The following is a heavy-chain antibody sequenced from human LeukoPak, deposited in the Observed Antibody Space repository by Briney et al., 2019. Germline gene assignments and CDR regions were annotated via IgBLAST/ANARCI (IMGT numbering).Heavy chain of an antibody. Sequence: GESLRISCKGSGYSFTNYWIGWVRQMPGKGLEWMGIIYPGDSDTRYSPSFQGQVTISAVKSISTAYLQWSSLKASDTALFYCARLGGYCNSTSCYFDYYYYMDVWGKGTTVTVSS. V-gene: IGHV5-51*01. CDR3: ARLGGYCNSTSCYFDYYYYMDV. J-gene: IGHJ6*03. D-gene: IGHD2-2*01. CDR1: GYSFTNYW. CDR2: IYPGDSDT.